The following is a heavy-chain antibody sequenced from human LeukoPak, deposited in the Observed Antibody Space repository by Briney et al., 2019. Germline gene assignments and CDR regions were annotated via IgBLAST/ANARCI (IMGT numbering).Heavy chain of an antibody. CDR3: ARSRGYFDY. CDR2: IYYSGDT. V-gene: IGHV4-59*01. D-gene: IGHD6-13*01. Sequence: SETLSLTCTVSGGSISSYYWSWIRQPPGKGLEWIGYIYYSGDTNYNPSLTSRVTISVDMSKNQFSLKLSSVTAADTAVYYCARSRGYFDYWGQGTLVTVSP. J-gene: IGHJ4*02. CDR1: GGSISSYY.